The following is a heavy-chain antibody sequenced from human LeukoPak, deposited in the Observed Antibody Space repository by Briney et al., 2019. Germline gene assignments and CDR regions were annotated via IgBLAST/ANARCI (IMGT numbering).Heavy chain of an antibody. CDR2: FDPQDRET. CDR1: GSTLTERA. D-gene: IGHD6-13*01. Sequence: ASVKVSCKVSGSTLTERAMHLVRQAPGEGLEWMGGFDPQDRETVYAQKIQGRVTMTEKTSTDTAFMEVSVLISEDTALYYCAIIASAGTFDYWGQGALVTVSS. V-gene: IGHV1-24*01. CDR3: AIIASAGTFDY. J-gene: IGHJ4*02.